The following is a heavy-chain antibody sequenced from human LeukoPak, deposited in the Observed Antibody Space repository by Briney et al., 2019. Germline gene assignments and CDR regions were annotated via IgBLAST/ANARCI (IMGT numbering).Heavy chain of an antibody. D-gene: IGHD3-9*01. V-gene: IGHV1-18*01. CDR2: ISRNNVNT. Sequence: GASVKVSCKASGYTFSSYDITWVRQAPGQGLEWMGWISRNNVNTNYAQKFQGRVTITADKSTSTAYMELSSLRSEDTAVYYCARDHYDILTGYRNNWFDPWGQGTLVTVSS. CDR3: ARDHYDILTGYRNNWFDP. J-gene: IGHJ5*02. CDR1: GYTFSSYD.